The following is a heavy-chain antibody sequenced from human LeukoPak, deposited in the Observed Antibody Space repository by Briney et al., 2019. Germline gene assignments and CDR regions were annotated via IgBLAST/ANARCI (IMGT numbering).Heavy chain of an antibody. Sequence: PGGSLRLSCAASGFSFSKIWMSWVRQAPGKGLEWVGCIKSKSDGETTGYAAFVQGRFTISRDDSKNTLYLDMNSLETEDTAVYYCTTLVFWGQGTPVIVSS. D-gene: IGHD6-6*01. J-gene: IGHJ4*02. V-gene: IGHV3-15*01. CDR2: IKSKSDGETT. CDR1: GFSFSKIW. CDR3: TTLVF.